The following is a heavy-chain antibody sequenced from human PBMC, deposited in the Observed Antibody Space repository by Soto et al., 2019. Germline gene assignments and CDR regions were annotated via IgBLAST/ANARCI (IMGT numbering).Heavy chain of an antibody. CDR2: INTSGGST. V-gene: IGHV1-46*01. J-gene: IGHJ6*02. Sequence: ASVKVSCKASGYTFTSYDMHWVRQAPGQRLQWMGIINTSGGSTSYAQKFQGRVTMTRDTSTSTVYMELSSLRSEDTAVYYCSRALFVVVVTEYYYYDMDFWGQGTPITV. CDR3: SRALFVVVVTEYYYYDMDF. D-gene: IGHD2-21*02. CDR1: GYTFTSYD.